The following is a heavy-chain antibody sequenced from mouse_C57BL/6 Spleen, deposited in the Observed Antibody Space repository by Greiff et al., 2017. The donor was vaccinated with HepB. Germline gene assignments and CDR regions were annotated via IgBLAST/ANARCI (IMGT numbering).Heavy chain of an antibody. D-gene: IGHD2-3*01. CDR1: GFTFSDYY. V-gene: IGHV5-16*01. J-gene: IGHJ1*03. CDR3: ARDQGGWLRYFDV. Sequence: EVKLMESEGGLVQPGSSMKLSCTASGFTFSDYYMAWVRQVPEKGLEWVANINYDGSSTYYLDSLKSRFIISRDNAKNILYLQMSSLKSEDTATYYCARDQGGWLRYFDVWGTGTTVTVSS. CDR2: INYDGSST.